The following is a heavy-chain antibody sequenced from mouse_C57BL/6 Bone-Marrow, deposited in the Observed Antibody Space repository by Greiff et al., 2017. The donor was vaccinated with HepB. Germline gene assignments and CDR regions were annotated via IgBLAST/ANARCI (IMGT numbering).Heavy chain of an antibody. J-gene: IGHJ1*03. CDR1: EYEFPSHD. CDR2: INRDGGST. V-gene: IGHV5-2*01. Sequence: EVMLVESGGGLVQPGESLKLSCESNEYEFPSHDMSWVRKTPEKRLELVAAINRDGGSTYYPDTMERRFIISRDNTKKTLYLQMSSLRSEDTALYYCARHGASGWDYWYFDVWGTGTTVTVSS. D-gene: IGHD4-1*01. CDR3: ARHGASGWDYWYFDV.